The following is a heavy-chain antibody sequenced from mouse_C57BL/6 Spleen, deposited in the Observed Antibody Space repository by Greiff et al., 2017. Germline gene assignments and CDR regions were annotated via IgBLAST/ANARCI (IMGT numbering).Heavy chain of an antibody. D-gene: IGHD1-1*01. Sequence: EVQLQQSGPELVKPGASVKISCKASGYTFTDYYMNWVKQSHGKSLEWIGDINPNNGGTSYNQKFKGKATLTVDKSSSTAYMELRSLTSEDSAVYYCARSYYYGRSLYAMDYWGQGTSVTVSS. CDR3: ARSYYYGRSLYAMDY. J-gene: IGHJ4*01. CDR1: GYTFTDYY. CDR2: INPNNGGT. V-gene: IGHV1-26*01.